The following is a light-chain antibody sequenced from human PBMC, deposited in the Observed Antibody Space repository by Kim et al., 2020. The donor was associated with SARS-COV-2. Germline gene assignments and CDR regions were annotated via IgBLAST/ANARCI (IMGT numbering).Light chain of an antibody. CDR3: QQYNTYPLT. Sequence: DIQMTQSPSTLSASVGDRVTITCRASQSISNWLAWYQQKPGKAPKLLIYKASNLQSGVPSRFSGSESWTEFSLTISSLQPDDFATYYCQQYNTYPLTFGGGTKVDIK. CDR2: KAS. V-gene: IGKV1-5*03. CDR1: QSISNW. J-gene: IGKJ4*01.